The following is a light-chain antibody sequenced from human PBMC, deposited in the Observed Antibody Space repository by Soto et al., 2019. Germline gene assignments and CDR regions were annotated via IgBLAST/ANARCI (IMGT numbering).Light chain of an antibody. CDR2: ENN. J-gene: IGLJ1*01. CDR3: GTWDSSLSAGGV. CDR1: SSNIGNNY. Sequence: QSVLTQPPSVSAAPGQKVTISSSGSSSNIGNNYVSWYQQLPGTAPKLLIYENNKRPSGIPDRFSGSKSGTSATLGITGLQTGDEADYYCGTWDSSLSAGGVFGTGTKLTVL. V-gene: IGLV1-51*02.